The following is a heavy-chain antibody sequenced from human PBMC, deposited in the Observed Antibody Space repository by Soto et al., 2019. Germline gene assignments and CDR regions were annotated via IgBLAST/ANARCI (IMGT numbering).Heavy chain of an antibody. CDR1: GGSIRSYY. CDR3: ASGGWYLDP. J-gene: IGHJ5*02. V-gene: IGHV4-59*01. Sequence: SETLSLTCSVSGGSIRSYYWSWIRQPPGKGLEWIGYIHDSGSTNYNPSLKSRVTMSVDTSKNHVSLNLESVTAADTAVYYCASGGWYLDPWGQGTLVTVSS. D-gene: IGHD6-19*01. CDR2: IHDSGST.